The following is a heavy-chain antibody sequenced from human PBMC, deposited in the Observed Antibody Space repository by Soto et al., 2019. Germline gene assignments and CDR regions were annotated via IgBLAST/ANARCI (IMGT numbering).Heavy chain of an antibody. Sequence: QVQLVQSGAEVKKPGSSVKVSCKASGGTFSSYAISWVRQAPGQGLEWMGGIIPIFGTANYAQKFQGRVTIPADEPTSTAYMGRGSLRSEDTAVYYGASPRGGGGSFDYWGQGTLVTVSS. CDR1: GGTFSSYA. CDR3: ASPRGGGGSFDY. J-gene: IGHJ4*02. D-gene: IGHD1-26*01. V-gene: IGHV1-69*12. CDR2: IIPIFGTA.